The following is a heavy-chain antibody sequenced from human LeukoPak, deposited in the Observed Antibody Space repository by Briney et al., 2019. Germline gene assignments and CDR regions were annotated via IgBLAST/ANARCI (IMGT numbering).Heavy chain of an antibody. J-gene: IGHJ4*02. CDR1: GFTFSTYS. CDR2: ISHSSTII. CDR3: ARTHGDY. Sequence: GGSLRLSCAASGFTFSTYSMNWVRQAPGKGLEWVAYISHSSTIIHYADSVKGRFTVSRDNAKNSLYLQMNSLRAEDTAIYYCARTHGDYWGQGTLVTVSS. V-gene: IGHV3-48*01.